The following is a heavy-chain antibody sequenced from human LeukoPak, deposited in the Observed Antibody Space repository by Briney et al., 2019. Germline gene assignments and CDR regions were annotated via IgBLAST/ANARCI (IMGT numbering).Heavy chain of an antibody. V-gene: IGHV1-2*06. CDR2: INPNSGGT. CDR1: GYTFTGYY. D-gene: IGHD3-22*01. Sequence: ASVKVSCKASGYTFTGYYMHWVRQAPGQGREWMGRINPNSGGTNYAQKFQGRVTMTRDTSISTAYMELSRLRSDDTAVYYCFRTYYYDSSGLDYWGQRTLVTVSS. J-gene: IGHJ4*02. CDR3: FRTYYYDSSGLDY.